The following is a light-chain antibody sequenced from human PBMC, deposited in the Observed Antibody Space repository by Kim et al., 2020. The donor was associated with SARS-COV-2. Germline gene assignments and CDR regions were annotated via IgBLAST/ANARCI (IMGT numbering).Light chain of an antibody. CDR1: QDISNY. CDR2: AAS. Sequence: ASSGARVTITCRASQDISNYLAWFQRKPGKAPKLLIYAASALQRGVPSRFSGSGSGTDFTLTVTSLQPEDVATYYCQKCDSAPWTFGQGTKVDIK. CDR3: QKCDSAPWT. V-gene: IGKV1-27*01. J-gene: IGKJ1*01.